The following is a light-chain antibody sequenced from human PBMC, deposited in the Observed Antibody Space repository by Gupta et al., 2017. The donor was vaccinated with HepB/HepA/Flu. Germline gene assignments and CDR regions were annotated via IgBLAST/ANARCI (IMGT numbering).Light chain of an antibody. CDR2: AAS. CDR3: QQSYSTTRGT. CDR1: QSISSN. Sequence: DIQMTQSPSSLSASVGDRVTITCRASQSISSNLNWYQQKPGKAPNLLIYAASNLQSGVPSRFSGSGSGTDFTLTISSLQPEEFATYYCQQSYSTTRGTFGQGTTVEIK. J-gene: IGKJ1*01. V-gene: IGKV1-39*01.